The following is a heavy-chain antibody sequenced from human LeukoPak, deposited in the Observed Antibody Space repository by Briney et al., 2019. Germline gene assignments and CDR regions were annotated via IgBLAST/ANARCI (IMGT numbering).Heavy chain of an antibody. CDR1: GGSFSGYY. CDR2: TNHSGST. J-gene: IGHJ6*02. D-gene: IGHD3-9*01. CDR3: ASTRGGNFDWLRSTRFDYGMDV. Sequence: SETLSLTCAVYGGSFSGYYWGWIRQPPGKGMEWIGETNHSGSTYYNPSLKSRVTISVDTSKNQFSLKLRSVTAADTAVYYRASTRGGNFDWLRSTRFDYGMDVWGQGTTVTVSS. V-gene: IGHV4-34*01.